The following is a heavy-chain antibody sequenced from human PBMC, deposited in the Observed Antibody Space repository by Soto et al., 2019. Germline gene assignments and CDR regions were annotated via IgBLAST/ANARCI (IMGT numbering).Heavy chain of an antibody. CDR2: IYYSGST. J-gene: IGHJ4*02. CDR3: AREITVTAGYFDY. Sequence: QVQLQESGPGLVKPSQTLSLTCTVSGVSISSGGYSWSWIRQHPGKGLEWIGYIYYSGSTYYNPSLKSRVTISVETSKNKFSLKLSSVTAADTAVYYCAREITVTAGYFDYWGQGTLVTVSS. D-gene: IGHD4-17*01. CDR1: GVSISSGGYS. V-gene: IGHV4-31*03.